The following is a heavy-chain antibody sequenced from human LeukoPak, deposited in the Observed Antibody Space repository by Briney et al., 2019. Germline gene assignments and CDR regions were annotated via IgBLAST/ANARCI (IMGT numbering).Heavy chain of an antibody. Sequence: GGSLRLSCAASGFTFSNYAIHWVRQARGKGLDWVAVVSFDGSKKYYADSVKGRFTISRDNSKNTLYLQMNTLRPDDTAVYYCTRAKRGPFDYWGQGTLVTVSS. V-gene: IGHV3-30-3*01. CDR3: TRAKRGPFDY. CDR1: GFTFSNYA. J-gene: IGHJ4*01. CDR2: VSFDGSKK.